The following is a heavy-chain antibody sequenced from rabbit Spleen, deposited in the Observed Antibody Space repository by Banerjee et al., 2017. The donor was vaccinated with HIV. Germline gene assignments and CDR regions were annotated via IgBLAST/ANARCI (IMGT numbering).Heavy chain of an antibody. CDR1: GFSFSGNFW. Sequence: QEQLVESGGGLVQPEGSLTLTCKASGFSFSGNFWICWVRQAPGKGLEWIACIDIGSRDVTYYASWAKGRLTISKSSSTTVTLQMTSLTVADTATYFCARDTGSSFSTYGMDLWGPGTLVTVS. J-gene: IGHJ6*01. CDR2: IDIGSRDVT. D-gene: IGHD8-1*01. CDR3: ARDTGSSFSTYGMDL. V-gene: IGHV1S45*01.